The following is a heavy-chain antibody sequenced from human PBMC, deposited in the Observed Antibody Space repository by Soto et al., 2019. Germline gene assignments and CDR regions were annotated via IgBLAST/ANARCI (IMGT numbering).Heavy chain of an antibody. J-gene: IGHJ4*02. CDR1: GGSISSSSYY. D-gene: IGHD5-18*01. Sequence: QLQLQESGPGLVKPSETLSLTCTVSGGSISSSSYYWGWIRQPPGKGLEWIGSIDYSGSTYFNLSLKSRVTMTVDTTKNQFGLKLSSVTAADTAVYYWARSAITAMVKGGCGYGYWGQGSPVTVSS. CDR2: IDYSGST. CDR3: ARSAITAMVKGGCGYGY. V-gene: IGHV4-39*01.